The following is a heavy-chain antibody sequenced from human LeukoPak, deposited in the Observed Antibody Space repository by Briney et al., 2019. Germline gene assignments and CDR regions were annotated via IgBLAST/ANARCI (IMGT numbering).Heavy chain of an antibody. CDR2: INPKSGRT. D-gene: IGHD6-13*01. V-gene: IGHV1-8*01. CDR1: GYTFTSCD. J-gene: IGHJ4*02. CDR3: ATGRSGLAAAGTYDS. Sequence: ASVKVSCKASGYTFTSCDINWVRQATGQGLEWMGWINPKSGRTGYAKKFQARVSMTMNTSITTAYMEVSSLRFEDTDVYYCATGRSGLAAAGTYDSWGQGTLITVSS.